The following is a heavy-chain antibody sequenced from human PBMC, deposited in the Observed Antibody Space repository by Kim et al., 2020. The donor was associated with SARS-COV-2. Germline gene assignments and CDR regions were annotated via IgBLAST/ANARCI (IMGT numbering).Heavy chain of an antibody. Sequence: SETLSLTCTVSGGSISSYYWSWIRQPPGKGLEWIGYIYYSGSTNYNPSLKSRVTISVDTSKNQFSLKLSSLTAADTAVYYCARLALIRPHHYYYYMDVWGKGTTVTVSS. V-gene: IGHV4-59*08. CDR2: IYYSGST. J-gene: IGHJ6*03. CDR1: GGSISSYY. CDR3: ARLALIRPHHYYYYMDV. D-gene: IGHD3-3*02.